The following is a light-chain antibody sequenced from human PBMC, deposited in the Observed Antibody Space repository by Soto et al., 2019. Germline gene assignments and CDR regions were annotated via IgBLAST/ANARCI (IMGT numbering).Light chain of an antibody. V-gene: IGLV2-14*01. CDR3: SAYTSSSIPV. Sequence: QSALTQPASVSGSPGQSITISCTGTSSDVGGYNYVSWYQQHPGKAPNLMIFEVGNRPSGVSNRFSGSKSGNTASLTISGLQAEDEADYYCSAYTSSSIPVFGTGTKLTVL. J-gene: IGLJ1*01. CDR2: EVG. CDR1: SSDVGGYNY.